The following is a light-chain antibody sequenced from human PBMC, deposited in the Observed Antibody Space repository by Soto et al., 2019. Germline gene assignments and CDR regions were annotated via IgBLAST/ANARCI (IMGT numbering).Light chain of an antibody. CDR1: SSDVGNYIF. J-gene: IGLJ1*01. Sequence: QSVLTQPASVSGSPGQSITISCTGTSSDVGNYIFVSWYRQHPGKAPKLMIYDINNRPSGVSNRFSGSKSGNTAPLTISGLQAEDEADYYCVSYTTSASYVFGTGTKLTVL. V-gene: IGLV2-14*01. CDR2: DIN. CDR3: VSYTTSASYV.